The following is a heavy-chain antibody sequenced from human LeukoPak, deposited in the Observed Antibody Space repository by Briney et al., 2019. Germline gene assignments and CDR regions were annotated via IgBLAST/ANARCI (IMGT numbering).Heavy chain of an antibody. D-gene: IGHD4-23*01. CDR3: ARGRWKARNFDY. CDR1: GYTFTSYD. Sequence: GASGKVSCTASGYTFTSYDINLVRQATGQGLEWMGRMNPNSGNAGYAHTFQGRVTMTRNTSISTAYMELSSLRSEDAAVYYCARGRWKARNFDYWGQGTLVTVSS. CDR2: MNPNSGNA. J-gene: IGHJ4*02. V-gene: IGHV1-8*01.